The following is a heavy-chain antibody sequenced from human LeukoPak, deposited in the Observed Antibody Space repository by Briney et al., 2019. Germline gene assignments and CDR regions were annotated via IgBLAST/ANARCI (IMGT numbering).Heavy chain of an antibody. Sequence: ASVKVSCKASGYTFTSYDINWVRQATGQGLEWMGWMNPNSGNTGYAQKFQGRVTMTRNTSISTAYMELSSLRSEDTAVYYCARDSGYSSSWYDFNYYYYYMDVWGKGTTVTVSS. D-gene: IGHD6-13*01. CDR3: ARDSGYSSSWYDFNYYYYYMDV. J-gene: IGHJ6*03. CDR2: MNPNSGNT. V-gene: IGHV1-8*01. CDR1: GYTFTSYD.